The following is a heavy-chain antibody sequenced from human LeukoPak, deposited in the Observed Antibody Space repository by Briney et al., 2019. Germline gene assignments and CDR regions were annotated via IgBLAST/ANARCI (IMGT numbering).Heavy chain of an antibody. Sequence: GGSLRLSCAASGFTFSSYAMHWVRQAPGKGLEWVAVILYDGSNNYYADSVKGRFTISRDNSKNTLYLQMNSLRAEDTAVYHCAKGGFSGSYQDAFDIWGRGTMLTVSS. CDR3: AKGGFSGSYQDAFDI. J-gene: IGHJ3*02. CDR2: ILYDGSNN. V-gene: IGHV3-30*18. CDR1: GFTFSSYA. D-gene: IGHD1-26*01.